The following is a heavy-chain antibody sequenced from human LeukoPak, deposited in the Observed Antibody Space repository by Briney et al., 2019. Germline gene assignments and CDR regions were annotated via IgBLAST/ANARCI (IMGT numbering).Heavy chain of an antibody. Sequence: GGSLRLSCEASGFTFSSYEMNWVRQAPGKGLEWVSYISSSGSTIYYADSVKGRFTISRDNSKNTLYLQMNSLRAEDTAVYYCAKKGLTVTTYYFDYWGQGTLVTVSS. CDR1: GFTFSSYE. D-gene: IGHD4-17*01. J-gene: IGHJ4*02. CDR2: ISSSGSTI. CDR3: AKKGLTVTTYYFDY. V-gene: IGHV3-48*03.